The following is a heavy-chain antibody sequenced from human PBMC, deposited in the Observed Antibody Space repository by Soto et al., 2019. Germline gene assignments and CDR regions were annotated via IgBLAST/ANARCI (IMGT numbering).Heavy chain of an antibody. CDR3: ATRPLLPGAP. V-gene: IGHV3-53*01. Sequence: EVQLVESGGGLIQPGGSLRLSCAASGFTFSSNDMNWVRQAPGKGLEWVSLIYSGGSTYYADSVKGRFTIYRDNSKNTLYLQMSSLRADDTAVYYCATRPLLPGAPWGQGTMVTVSS. CDR2: IYSGGST. J-gene: IGHJ3*01. D-gene: IGHD3-22*01. CDR1: GFTFSSND.